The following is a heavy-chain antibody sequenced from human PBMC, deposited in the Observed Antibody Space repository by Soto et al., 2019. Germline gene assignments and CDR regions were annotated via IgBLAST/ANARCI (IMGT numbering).Heavy chain of an antibody. Sequence: QITLKESGPTLVKPTQTLTLTCTFSGFSLTSNAVGVGWFRQPPGKALEWLALIYWNDDNHYSPSLKSRLTSTKDTSNNQVVLIMNNMDPVDTATYHCAHGGGWLFDFWGPGTLVTVSS. D-gene: IGHD6-19*01. CDR2: IYWNDDN. CDR1: GFSLTSNAVG. CDR3: AHGGGWLFDF. J-gene: IGHJ4*02. V-gene: IGHV2-5*01.